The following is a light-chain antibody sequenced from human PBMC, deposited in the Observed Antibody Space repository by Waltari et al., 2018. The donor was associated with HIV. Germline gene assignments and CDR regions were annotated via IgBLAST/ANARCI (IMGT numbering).Light chain of an antibody. Sequence: QSALTQPASVSGSPGQSITISCTGTSSDVGGYNYVSWYQQHPGKAPKLMIYEVSKRPSGVSKRFSGSKSGNTASRTIAGLQAEDEADYYCSSYTSSSTLEVFGTGTKVTVL. J-gene: IGLJ1*01. CDR1: SSDVGGYNY. CDR2: EVS. V-gene: IGLV2-14*01. CDR3: SSYTSSSTLEV.